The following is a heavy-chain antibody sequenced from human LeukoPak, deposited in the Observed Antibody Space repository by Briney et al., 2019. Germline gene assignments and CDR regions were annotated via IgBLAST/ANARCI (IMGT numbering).Heavy chain of an antibody. V-gene: IGHV4-34*01. CDR3: ARVKLGYCSGGSCYRYYYYYMDV. Sequence: SETLSLTCAVYGGSFSGYYWSWIRQPPGKGLEWIVEINHSGSTNYNPSLKSRVTISVDTSKNQFSLKLSSVAAADTAVYYCARVKLGYCSGGSCYRYYYYYMDVWGKGTTVTVSS. D-gene: IGHD2-15*01. CDR2: INHSGST. CDR1: GGSFSGYY. J-gene: IGHJ6*03.